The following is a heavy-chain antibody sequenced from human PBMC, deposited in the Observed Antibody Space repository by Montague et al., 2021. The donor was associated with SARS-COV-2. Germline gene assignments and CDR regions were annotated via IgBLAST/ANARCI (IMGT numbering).Heavy chain of an antibody. D-gene: IGHD1-1*01. CDR3: ARVLDHNKGCDY. V-gene: IGHV4-34*01. CDR1: SGPLSAYY. Sequence: SETLSLTCEVDSGPLSAYYWSWVRQPPGKGLEWIGEIPPYGHTSYNPSLMSRVTLSLGTSSNPFSLKLTSVTAADTAVYYCARVLDHNKGCDYWGQGILVIVSS. J-gene: IGHJ4*02. CDR2: IPPYGHT.